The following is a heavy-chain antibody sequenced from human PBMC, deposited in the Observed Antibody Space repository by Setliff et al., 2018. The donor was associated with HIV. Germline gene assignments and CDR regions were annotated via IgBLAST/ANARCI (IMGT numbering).Heavy chain of an antibody. CDR3: ARHPMSPFLEWSFDS. D-gene: IGHD3-3*02. CDR1: GYTFTSYH. CDR2: INPSGGST. J-gene: IGHJ4*02. Sequence: GASVKVSCKASGYTFTSYHMYWVRQAPGQGLEWMGAINPSGGSTRYAQKFQGRVTMTTDTSTSTAYMELRNLRSDDTAVYYCARHPMSPFLEWSFDSWGQGTLVTVSS. V-gene: IGHV1-46*01.